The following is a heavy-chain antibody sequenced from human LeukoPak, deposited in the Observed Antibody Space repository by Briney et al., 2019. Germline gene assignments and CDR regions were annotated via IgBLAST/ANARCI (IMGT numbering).Heavy chain of an antibody. CDR2: INPNSGGT. Sequence: GASVKVSCKASGYTFTGYYMHWVRQAPGQGLEWMGWINPNSGGTNCAQKFQGRVTMTRDTSISTAYMELSRLRSDDTAVYYCARVKGYGSGSQDYWGQGTLVTVSS. CDR3: ARVKGYGSGSQDY. D-gene: IGHD3-10*01. V-gene: IGHV1-2*02. J-gene: IGHJ4*02. CDR1: GYTFTGYY.